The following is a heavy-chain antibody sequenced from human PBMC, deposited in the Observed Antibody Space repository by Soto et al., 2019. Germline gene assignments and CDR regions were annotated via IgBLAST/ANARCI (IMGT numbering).Heavy chain of an antibody. D-gene: IGHD3-22*01. CDR1: GYTFTSYY. Sequence: ASVKVSCKASGYTFTSYYMHWVRQAPGQGLEWMGIINPSGGSTSYAQKFQGRVTMTRDTSTSTVYMELSSLRSEDTAVYYCARDPLRGYDSSGYYFDYWGQGTLVTVSS. CDR2: INPSGGST. CDR3: ARDPLRGYDSSGYYFDY. J-gene: IGHJ4*02. V-gene: IGHV1-46*01.